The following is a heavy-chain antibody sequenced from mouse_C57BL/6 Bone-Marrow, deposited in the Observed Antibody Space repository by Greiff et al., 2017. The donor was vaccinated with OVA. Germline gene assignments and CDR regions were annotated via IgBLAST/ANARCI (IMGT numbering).Heavy chain of an antibody. CDR2: IDPNSGGT. CDR1: GYTFTSYW. J-gene: IGHJ1*03. CDR3: ARYYYGSSYRYFDV. Sequence: QVQLKQPGAELVKPGASVKLSCKASGYTFTSYWMHWVKQRPGRGLEGIGRIDPNSGGTKYNEKFKSKATLTVDKPSSTAYMQLSSLTSEDSAVYYCARYYYGSSYRYFDVWGTGTTVTVSS. D-gene: IGHD1-1*01. V-gene: IGHV1-72*01.